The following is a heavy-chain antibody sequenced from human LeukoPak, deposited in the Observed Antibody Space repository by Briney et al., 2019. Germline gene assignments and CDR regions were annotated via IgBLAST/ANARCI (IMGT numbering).Heavy chain of an antibody. CDR3: ASPFSSPSLDY. CDR2: VYHSDST. J-gene: IGHJ4*02. Sequence: SGTLSLTCTVSGDSISSTFWWTWVRQPPGKGLEWIGEVYHSDSTNYNPSLKSRVTISVDKSKNQFSLRLSSVTAADTAVYYCASPFSSPSLDYWGQGTLVTVSS. V-gene: IGHV4-4*02. D-gene: IGHD6-6*01. CDR1: GDSISSTFW.